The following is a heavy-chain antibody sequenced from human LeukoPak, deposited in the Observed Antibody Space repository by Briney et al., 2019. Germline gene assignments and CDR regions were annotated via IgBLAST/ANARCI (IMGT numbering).Heavy chain of an antibody. CDR2: INPSGGST. J-gene: IGHJ3*02. V-gene: IGHV1-46*01. CDR3: AYSSSILNALDI. CDR1: GYTFTSYY. Sequence: ASVKVSCKASGYTFTSYYMHWVRQAPGQGLEWMGIINPSGGSTSYAQKFQGRVTMTRDMSTSTVYMELSSLRSEDTAVYYCAYSSSILNALDIWGQGTMVTVSS. D-gene: IGHD6-6*01.